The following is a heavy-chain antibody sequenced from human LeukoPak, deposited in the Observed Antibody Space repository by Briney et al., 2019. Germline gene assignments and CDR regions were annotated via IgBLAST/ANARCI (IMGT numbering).Heavy chain of an antibody. CDR1: GFTFSSYA. CDR3: AKHVHIVVVVAALYYFDY. D-gene: IGHD2-15*01. J-gene: IGHJ4*02. CDR2: ISGSGGST. V-gene: IGHV3-23*01. Sequence: GESLKISCAASGFTFSSYAMSWVRQAPGKGLEWVSAISGSGGSTYYADSVKGRFTISRDNSKNTLYLQMNSLRAEDTAVYYCAKHVHIVVVVAALYYFDYWGQGTLVTVSS.